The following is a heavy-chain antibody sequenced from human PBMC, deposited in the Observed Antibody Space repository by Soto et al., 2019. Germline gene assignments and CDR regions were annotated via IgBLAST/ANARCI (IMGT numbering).Heavy chain of an antibody. J-gene: IGHJ3*02. CDR3: ARHDPYDSSGYAFDI. CDR1: GYSFTSYW. CDR2: IDPSDSYT. Sequence: GESLKISCKGSGYSFTSYWISWVRQMPGKGLEWMGRIDPSDSYTNYSPSFQGHVTISADKSISTAYLQWSSLKASDTATYYCARHDPYDSSGYAFDIWGQGTMVTVSS. D-gene: IGHD3-22*01. V-gene: IGHV5-10-1*01.